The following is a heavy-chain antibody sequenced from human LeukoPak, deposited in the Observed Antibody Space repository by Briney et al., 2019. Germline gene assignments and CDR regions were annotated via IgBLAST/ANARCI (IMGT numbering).Heavy chain of an antibody. CDR2: ISGTASRI. D-gene: IGHD3-3*01. Sequence: GGSLRLSCAVSGFTFSNFVVSWVRQAPAKGQEWVAAISGTASRIHFAGSVKGRFTIPRDKSNNAVHLQMNNLRVEDTDMYYCAKGTDTWALRDYFDSGGLGALVTVSS. V-gene: IGHV3-23*01. J-gene: IGHJ4*02. CDR1: GFTFSNFV. CDR3: AKGTDTWALRDYFDS.